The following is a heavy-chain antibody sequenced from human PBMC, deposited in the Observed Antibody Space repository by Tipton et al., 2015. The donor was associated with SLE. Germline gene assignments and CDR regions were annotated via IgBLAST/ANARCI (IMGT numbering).Heavy chain of an antibody. CDR3: ARDGLMDCSSTSCPTGAFDI. CDR1: GGSISSSSYY. CDR2: IYYSGST. V-gene: IGHV4-39*07. D-gene: IGHD2-2*01. Sequence: TLSLTCTVSGGSISSSSYYWGWIRQPPGKGLEWIGSIYYSGSTYYNPSLKSRVTISVDTPKNQFSLKLSSVTAADTAVYYCARDGLMDCSSTSCPTGAFDIWGQGTMVTVSS. J-gene: IGHJ3*02.